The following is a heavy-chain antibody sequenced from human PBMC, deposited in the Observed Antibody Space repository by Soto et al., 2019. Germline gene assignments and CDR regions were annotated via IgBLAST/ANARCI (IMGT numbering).Heavy chain of an antibody. CDR2: ISSSSSSV. CDR3: ARGGSDRPGY. D-gene: IGHD6-19*01. CDR1: GFTFSIHG. Sequence: EVQLEESGGGLVQPGGSLRLSCAASGFTFSIHGMNWVRQAPGKGLEWVSYISSSSSSVSYADSVKGRFTISRDNAKNSVYLQMNSLRDEDTALYYCARGGSDRPGYWGQGTLVSVSS. V-gene: IGHV3-48*02. J-gene: IGHJ4*02.